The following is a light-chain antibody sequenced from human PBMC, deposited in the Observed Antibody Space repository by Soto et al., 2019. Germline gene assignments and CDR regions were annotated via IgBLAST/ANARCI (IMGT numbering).Light chain of an antibody. J-gene: IGKJ4*01. CDR2: AAS. CDR3: QQSYSTPHT. CDR1: QSISSY. Sequence: DIPMTQSPSSLSASVGDRVTITCRASQSISSYLNWYQQKPGKAPKLLIYAASSLQSGVPSRFSGSGSGTDFTLTIRSLQPEDFATYYCQQSYSTPHTFGGGTKVEIK. V-gene: IGKV1-39*01.